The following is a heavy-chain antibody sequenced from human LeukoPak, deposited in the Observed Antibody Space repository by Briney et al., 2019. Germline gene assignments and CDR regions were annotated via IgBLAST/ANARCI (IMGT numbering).Heavy chain of an antibody. CDR2: ISAYNGNT. J-gene: IGHJ3*02. CDR1: GYTFTSYG. CDR3: ARVLYYYDSSGRIGAFDI. Sequence: ASVEVSCKASGYTFTSYGISWVRQAPGQGLEWMGWISAYNGNTNYAQKLQGRVTMTTDTSTSTAYMELRSLRSDDTAVYYCARVLYYYDSSGRIGAFDIWGQGTMVTVSS. D-gene: IGHD3-22*01. V-gene: IGHV1-18*01.